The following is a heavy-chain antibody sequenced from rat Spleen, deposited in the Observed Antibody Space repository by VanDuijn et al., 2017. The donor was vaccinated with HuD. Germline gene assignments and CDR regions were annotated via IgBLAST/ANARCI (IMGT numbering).Heavy chain of an antibody. CDR3: ARSVFDY. CDR2: INYDGSRI. J-gene: IGHJ2*01. V-gene: IGHV5-29*01. Sequence: EVQLVESDGGLVQPGRSLKLPCAASGFTFSDYYMAWVRQAPTKGLEWVATINYDGSRIYYRDSVKGRFTISRDNAKSTLYLQMDSLRSEDTATYYCARSVFDYWGQGVMVTVSS. CDR1: GFTFSDYY.